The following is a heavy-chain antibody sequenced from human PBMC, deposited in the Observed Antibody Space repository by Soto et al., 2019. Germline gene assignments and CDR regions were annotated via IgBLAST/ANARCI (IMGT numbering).Heavy chain of an antibody. J-gene: IGHJ4*02. V-gene: IGHV4-34*01. CDR1: GGSFSGYY. Sequence: SETLSLTCAVYGGSFSGYYWSWIRQPPGKGLEWIGEINHSGSTNYNPSLKSRVTISVDTSKNQFSLKLSSVTAADTAVYYCARGLKRGGGYFDYWGQGTLVTVSS. CDR3: ARGLKRGGGYFDY. D-gene: IGHD3-10*01. CDR2: INHSGST.